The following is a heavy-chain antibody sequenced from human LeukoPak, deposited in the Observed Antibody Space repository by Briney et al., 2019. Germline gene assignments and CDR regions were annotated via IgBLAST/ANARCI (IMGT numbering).Heavy chain of an antibody. CDR1: GGSISSSSYY. D-gene: IGHD6-6*01. CDR3: ARIEYSSSRRAFDI. CDR2: IYYSGST. Sequence: PSETLSLTCTVSGGSISSSSYYWGWIRQPPGKGLEWIGSIYYSGSTYYTPSLQTRLTISVDTSNNPFSLKLSSVTAADTAVYYCARIEYSSSRRAFDIWGQGTMVTVSS. J-gene: IGHJ3*02. V-gene: IGHV4-39*07.